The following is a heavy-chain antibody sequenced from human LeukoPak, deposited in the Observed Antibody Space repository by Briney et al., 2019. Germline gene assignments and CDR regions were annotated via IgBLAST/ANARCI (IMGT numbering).Heavy chain of an antibody. CDR1: GGSISSGGYY. V-gene: IGHV3-53*01. Sequence: LSLTCTVSGGSISSGGYYWSWIRQHPGKGLEWVSVIYSGGSTYYADSVKGRFTISRDNSKNTLYLQMNSLRAEDTAVYYCARAGYDSSGYGFDPWGQGTLVTVSS. D-gene: IGHD3-22*01. CDR2: IYSGGST. J-gene: IGHJ5*02. CDR3: ARAGYDSSGYGFDP.